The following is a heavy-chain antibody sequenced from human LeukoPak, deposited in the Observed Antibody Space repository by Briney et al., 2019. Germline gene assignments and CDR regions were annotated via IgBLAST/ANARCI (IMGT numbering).Heavy chain of an antibody. D-gene: IGHD6-13*01. CDR1: GFTFSDYA. CDR2: IGNNGGST. CDR3: ARGPYSTSWFPLDY. V-gene: IGHV3-64*01. Sequence: PGGSLRLSCAASGFTFSDYAMHWVRQAPGKGLEYVSAIGNNGGSTYYANSVKARFTISRDNSKNILYLQMGSLRIEDMAVYFCARGPYSTSWFPLDYWGQGTLVTVSS. J-gene: IGHJ4*02.